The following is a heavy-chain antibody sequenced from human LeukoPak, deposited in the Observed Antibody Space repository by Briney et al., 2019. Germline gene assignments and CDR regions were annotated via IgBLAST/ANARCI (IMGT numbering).Heavy chain of an antibody. CDR3: ARHIGYSAWNPDY. V-gene: IGHV5-51*01. CDR1: GYSFTSHW. CDR2: IYPGDSDT. D-gene: IGHD5-12*01. Sequence: KTGESLKISCKGSGYSFTSHWIGWVRQMPGKGLEWMGIIYPGDSDTRYSPSFQGQVTISADKSISTAYLQWSSLKASDTAMYYCARHIGYSAWNPDYWGQGTLVTVSS. J-gene: IGHJ4*02.